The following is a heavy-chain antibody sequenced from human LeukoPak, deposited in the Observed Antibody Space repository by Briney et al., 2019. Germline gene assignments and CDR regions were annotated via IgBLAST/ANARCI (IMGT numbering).Heavy chain of an antibody. CDR2: IYPGDSDT. CDR1: GYSFATYW. D-gene: IGHD2-2*01. CDR3: AKEDIVVVPAAPEKWDYYYYYMDV. J-gene: IGHJ6*03. V-gene: IGHV5-51*01. Sequence: GESLKISCKGSGYSFATYWIGWVRQMPGKGLEWMGIIYPGDSDTRYSPSFQGQVTISADKSISTAFLQWSSLKASDTAMYYCAKEDIVVVPAAPEKWDYYYYYMDVWGKGTTVTVSS.